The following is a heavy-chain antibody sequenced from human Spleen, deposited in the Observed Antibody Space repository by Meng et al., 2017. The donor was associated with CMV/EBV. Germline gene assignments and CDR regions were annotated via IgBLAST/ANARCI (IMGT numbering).Heavy chain of an antibody. CDR3: ARDHEFWSGYYNAVDY. D-gene: IGHD3-3*01. Sequence: GFTFSSYAMHWVRQAPGKGLEWVAVISYDGSNKYYADSVKGRFSISRDNSKNTLYLQMNSLRAEDTAVYYCARDHEFWSGYYNAVDYWGQGTLVTVSS. V-gene: IGHV3-30*04. CDR2: ISYDGSNK. J-gene: IGHJ4*02. CDR1: GFTFSSYA.